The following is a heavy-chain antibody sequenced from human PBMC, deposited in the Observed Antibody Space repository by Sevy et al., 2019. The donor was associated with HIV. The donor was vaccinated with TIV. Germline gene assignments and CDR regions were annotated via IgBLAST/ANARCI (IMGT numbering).Heavy chain of an antibody. CDR2: IRTAPYGGAT. J-gene: IGHJ4*02. Sequence: GGSLRLSCSTSGFTFRDYAISWVRQTPGKGLEWVGLIRTAPYGGATEYGASVKGRFSLSRDDSKSIAYLQMNSLYTEDTAVYYCGTWGSDYIRDYWGQGTLVTVSS. CDR1: GFTFRDYA. D-gene: IGHD4-17*01. CDR3: GTWGSDYIRDY. V-gene: IGHV3-49*04.